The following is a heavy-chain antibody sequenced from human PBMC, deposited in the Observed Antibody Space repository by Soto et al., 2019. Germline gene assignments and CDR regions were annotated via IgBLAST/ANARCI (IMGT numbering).Heavy chain of an antibody. V-gene: IGHV4-34*01. CDR2: INHSGST. D-gene: IGHD3-22*01. Sequence: SETLSLTCAVYGGSFSGYYWSWIRQPPGKGLEWIGEINHSGSTNYNPSLKSRVTISVDTSKNKFSLKLSSVTAADTAVYYCARGRTYYYDSSGIPLDYWGQGTLVTVSS. J-gene: IGHJ4*02. CDR3: ARGRTYYYDSSGIPLDY. CDR1: GGSFSGYY.